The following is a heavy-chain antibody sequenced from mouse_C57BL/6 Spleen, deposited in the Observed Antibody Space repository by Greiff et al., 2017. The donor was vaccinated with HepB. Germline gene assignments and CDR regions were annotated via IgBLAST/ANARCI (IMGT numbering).Heavy chain of an antibody. J-gene: IGHJ4*01. CDR2: ISYDGST. CDR1: GYSITSGYY. V-gene: IGHV3-6*01. CDR3: AIYYGNYNAMDD. Sequence: ESGPGLVKPSQSLSLTCSVTGYSITSGYYWNWIRQFPGNKLEWMGYISYDGSTNYNPSLKNRISITRDTSKNQFFLKLNSATTEDTSSYYCAIYYGNYNAMDDWGQGTSVTVSS. D-gene: IGHD2-1*01.